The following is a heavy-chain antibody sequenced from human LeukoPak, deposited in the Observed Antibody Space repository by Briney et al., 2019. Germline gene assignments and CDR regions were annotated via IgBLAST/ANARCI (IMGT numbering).Heavy chain of an antibody. CDR2: IKSKTDGETT. Sequence: PGGSLRLSCAASGFTFNYAWMSWVRQAPGKGLEWVGRIKSKTDGETTDYATPVKGRFTISRDDSKNTLYLQMNSLKTEDTALYYCTTPPSGYAYMNGWHLDYWGQGALVTVSS. CDR1: GFTFNYAW. J-gene: IGHJ4*02. D-gene: IGHD5-18*01. V-gene: IGHV3-15*01. CDR3: TTPPSGYAYMNGWHLDY.